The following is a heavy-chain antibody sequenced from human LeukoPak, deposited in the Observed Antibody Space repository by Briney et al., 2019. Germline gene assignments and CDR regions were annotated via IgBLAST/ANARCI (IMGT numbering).Heavy chain of an antibody. CDR2: IGGGGDDT. CDR3: AKDVLGDFWSGYQYYFDY. J-gene: IGHJ4*02. V-gene: IGHV3-23*01. D-gene: IGHD3-3*01. Sequence: GGSLRLSCAASGFTFSSYGMHWVRQAPGKRLEWVSTIGGGGDDTHYADAVKGRFTISRDNSKNTLNLQMNSLRAEDTAVYYCAKDVLGDFWSGYQYYFDYWGQGTLVTVSS. CDR1: GFTFSSYG.